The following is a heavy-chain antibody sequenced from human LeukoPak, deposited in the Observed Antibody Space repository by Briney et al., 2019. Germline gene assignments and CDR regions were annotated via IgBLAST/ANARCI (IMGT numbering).Heavy chain of an antibody. D-gene: IGHD1-26*01. J-gene: IGHJ4*02. CDR3: ARVRISRYSGSYGGPEGY. Sequence: RASVKVSCKASGGTFSSYGISWVRQAPGQGLEWMGWISAYNGNTNYAQKLQGRVTTTPDTSTSTAYMELRSLRSDDTAVYYCARVRISRYSGSYGGPEGYWGQGTLVTVSS. CDR1: GGTFSSYG. V-gene: IGHV1-18*01. CDR2: ISAYNGNT.